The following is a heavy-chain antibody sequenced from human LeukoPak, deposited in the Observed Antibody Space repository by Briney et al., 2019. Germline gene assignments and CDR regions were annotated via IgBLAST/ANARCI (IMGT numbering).Heavy chain of an antibody. CDR2: IIPIFGTA. CDR3: ARVPLTYDFWSGTFDY. CDR1: VGTFSSYA. Sequence: SVNVSCKASVGTFSSYAISWVRQAPGQGVEWMGGIIPIFGTANYAQKFQGRVTITTDESTSTAYMELSSLRSEDTAVYYCARVPLTYDFWSGTFDYWGQGTLVTVSS. V-gene: IGHV1-69*05. J-gene: IGHJ4*02. D-gene: IGHD3-3*01.